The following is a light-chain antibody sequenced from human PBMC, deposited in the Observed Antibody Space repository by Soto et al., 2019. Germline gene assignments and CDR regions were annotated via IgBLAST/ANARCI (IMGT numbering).Light chain of an antibody. CDR1: QSISSF. J-gene: IGKJ1*01. CDR2: DAS. Sequence: DIQMTQCPSTLSASVGDRVTITWGASQSISSFLAWYQQKPGEAPKLLIYDASSLESGVPSRFRGSGSGTEFTLTISSLQTDDFATYYCQQYNSYSGTFGHGTQVDIK. V-gene: IGKV1-5*01. CDR3: QQYNSYSGT.